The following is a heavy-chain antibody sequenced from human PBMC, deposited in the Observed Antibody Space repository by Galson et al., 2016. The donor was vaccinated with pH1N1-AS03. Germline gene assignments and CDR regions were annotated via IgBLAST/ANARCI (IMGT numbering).Heavy chain of an antibody. CDR1: GGSFSGTF. J-gene: IGHJ4*02. Sequence: SETLSLTCAVYGGSFSGTFWTWIRQSPGTGLEWLGENNPRRSANYNPSLQSRVTISVDTSKNQFSLQLTSVTAADTAVYYCARRSPRPRSAGYYSRYYFDDWGQGTLVIVSS. V-gene: IGHV4-34*01. D-gene: IGHD3-22*01. CDR3: ARRSPRPRSAGYYSRYYFDD. CDR2: NNPRRSA.